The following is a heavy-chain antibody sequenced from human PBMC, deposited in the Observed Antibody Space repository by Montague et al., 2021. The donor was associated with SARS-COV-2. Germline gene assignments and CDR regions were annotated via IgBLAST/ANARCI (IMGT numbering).Heavy chain of an antibody. CDR2: IFHSGST. CDR1: GGSISSDDW. J-gene: IGHJ5*02. Sequence: SETLSLTCAVSGGSISSDDWWSWVRQSPGKGLEWIGEIFHSGSTNYNPSLKSRVTMSVDKSKNDFSLKLSLVTAADTAMYYCARRITMVRGVTKRNNWFDPWGQGVLVTVSS. D-gene: IGHD3-10*01. CDR3: ARRITMVRGVTKRNNWFDP. V-gene: IGHV4-4*02.